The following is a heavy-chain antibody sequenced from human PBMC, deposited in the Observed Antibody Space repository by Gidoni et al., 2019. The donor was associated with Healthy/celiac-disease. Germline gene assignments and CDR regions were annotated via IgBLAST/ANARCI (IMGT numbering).Heavy chain of an antibody. CDR2: IRSKANSYAT. Sequence: EVQLVESGGGSVQPGGSLKLSCAASGLTSSGSAMHWVRQASGKGLEWVGRIRSKANSYATAYAASVKGRFTISRDDSKNTAYLQMNSLKTEDTAVYYCTRPGGGDSYGYWGQGTLVTVSS. CDR3: TRPGGGDSYGY. V-gene: IGHV3-73*01. D-gene: IGHD2-21*02. J-gene: IGHJ4*02. CDR1: GLTSSGSA.